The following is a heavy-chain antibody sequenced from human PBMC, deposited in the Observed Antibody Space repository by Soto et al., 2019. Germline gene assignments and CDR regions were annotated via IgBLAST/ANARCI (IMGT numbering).Heavy chain of an antibody. J-gene: IGHJ4*02. D-gene: IGHD1-26*01. CDR3: VKTPSGGAPN. V-gene: IGHV3-23*01. Sequence: GGSLRLSCAASGFSFGSYAMSWVRQAPGKGLEGVSFISGSGTSTYHADSVKGRFSISRDNPKNALYLQMNSLRAEDTAVYYCVKTPSGGAPNWGQGTLVTVSS. CDR2: ISGSGTST. CDR1: GFSFGSYA.